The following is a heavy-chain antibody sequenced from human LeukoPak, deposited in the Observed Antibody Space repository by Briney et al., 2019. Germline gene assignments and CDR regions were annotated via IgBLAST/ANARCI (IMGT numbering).Heavy chain of an antibody. CDR3: AKRGGDGNPHDY. CDR1: GGTFSSYA. Sequence: ASVKVSCKASGGTFSSYAISWVRQAPGQGLEWMGRIIPILGIANYAQKFQGRVTITADKSTSTAYMELNSLRAEDTAVYYCAKRGGDGNPHDYWGQGTLVTVSS. V-gene: IGHV1-69*04. J-gene: IGHJ4*02. CDR2: IIPILGIA. D-gene: IGHD3-16*01.